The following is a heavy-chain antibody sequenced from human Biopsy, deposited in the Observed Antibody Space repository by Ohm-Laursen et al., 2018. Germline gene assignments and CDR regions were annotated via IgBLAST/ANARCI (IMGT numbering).Heavy chain of an antibody. D-gene: IGHD4-17*01. V-gene: IGHV3-23*01. CDR2: INTSGGST. Sequence: SLRLSCAAFGFTFSSYAMTWVHQAPGKGLEWVSVINTSGGSTHYAVSVKGRFTISRDNSKNTLYLRMNSLRAEDTAVYYCAKPADSYGSEFYFDYWGQGTLVTVSS. CDR1: GFTFSSYA. J-gene: IGHJ4*02. CDR3: AKPADSYGSEFYFDY.